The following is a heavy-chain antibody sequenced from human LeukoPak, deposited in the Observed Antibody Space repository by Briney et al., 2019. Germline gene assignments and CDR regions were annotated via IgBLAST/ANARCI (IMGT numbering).Heavy chain of an antibody. CDR2: ISAYNGNT. V-gene: IGHV1-18*01. CDR3: ARDHPTYYYDSSGYYDY. J-gene: IGHJ4*02. D-gene: IGHD3-22*01. CDR1: GYTFTSYG. Sequence: GASVKVSCKASGYTFTSYGISWVRQAPGQGLEWMGWISAYNGNTNYAQKLQGRVTMTTDTSTSTAYMELRSLRSDDTAVYYCARDHPTYYYDSSGYYDYWGQGTLVTVSS.